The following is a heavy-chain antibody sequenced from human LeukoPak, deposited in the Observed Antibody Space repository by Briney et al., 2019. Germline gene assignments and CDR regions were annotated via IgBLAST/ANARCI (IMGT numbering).Heavy chain of an antibody. CDR1: GFTFSTYE. CDR3: HSILTGYYAHPNWFDP. D-gene: IGHD3-9*01. CDR2: ISSSGSTI. Sequence: GGSLRLSCAASGFTFSTYEMNWVRQAPGKGLEWVSFISSSGSTIYYADSLKGRFTISRDNAKNTLYLQMNSLRAEDTAVYYCHSILTGYYAHPNWFDPWGQGTLVTVSS. J-gene: IGHJ5*02. V-gene: IGHV3-48*03.